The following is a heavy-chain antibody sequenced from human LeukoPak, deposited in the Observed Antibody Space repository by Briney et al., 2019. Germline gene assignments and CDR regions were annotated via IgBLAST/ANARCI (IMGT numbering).Heavy chain of an antibody. J-gene: IGHJ4*02. Sequence: PSETLSLTCTVSGGSISSSSYCWGWIRQPPGKGLEWIGSIYYSGSTYYNPSLKSRVTISVDTSKNQFSLKLSSVTAADTAVYYCARLSTIMVRADFDYWGQGTLVTVSS. CDR3: ARLSTIMVRADFDY. CDR1: GGSISSSSYC. D-gene: IGHD3-10*01. CDR2: IYYSGST. V-gene: IGHV4-39*01.